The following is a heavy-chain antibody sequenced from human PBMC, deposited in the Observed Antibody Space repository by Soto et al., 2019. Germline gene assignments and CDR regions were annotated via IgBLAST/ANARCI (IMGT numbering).Heavy chain of an antibody. CDR2: ISSGGGTT. J-gene: IGHJ6*02. CDR3: AKDPLAAPRAMDV. V-gene: IGHV3-23*01. CDR1: GFSFATYA. D-gene: IGHD6-6*01. Sequence: EAQLSESGGGLVQPGGSLRLSCVASGFSFATYAMSWVRQAPGKGLEWVSAISSGGGTTYYADAVQGRFTISRDNSKNTLYLQMNTLRAGDTALYFCAKDPLAAPRAMDVWGRGTSVTVSS.